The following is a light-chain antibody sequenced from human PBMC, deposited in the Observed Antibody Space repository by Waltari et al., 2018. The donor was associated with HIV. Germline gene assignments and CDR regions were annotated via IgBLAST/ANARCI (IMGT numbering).Light chain of an antibody. CDR1: QTIFYKSNNKNY. J-gene: IGKJ2*01. V-gene: IGKV4-1*01. CDR2: WAS. CDR3: QQFYRTPYT. Sequence: DIVMTQSPESLAVSLGERATINCKSSQTIFYKSNNKNYLAWYQRKPGQSPKLLVSWASNRELGVPDRFSGSGSGTDFTLTISSLQAEDVAVYYCQQFYRTPYTFGQGTRLEFK.